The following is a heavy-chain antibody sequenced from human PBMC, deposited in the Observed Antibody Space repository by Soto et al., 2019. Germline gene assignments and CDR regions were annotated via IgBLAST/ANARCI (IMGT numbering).Heavy chain of an antibody. CDR2: ISGGGDST. J-gene: IGHJ4*02. V-gene: IGHV3-23*01. CDR3: AKERLARGFDY. CDR1: GFTFSNYA. Sequence: EVQLLDSGGGLVQPGGSLRLSCAASGFTFSNYAMNWVRQAPGKGLEWVLGISGGGDSTYYADSVQRRFTISRDNSKNTLFLQMNSLRAEDTAVYYCAKERLARGFDYWGQGTLVTVSS.